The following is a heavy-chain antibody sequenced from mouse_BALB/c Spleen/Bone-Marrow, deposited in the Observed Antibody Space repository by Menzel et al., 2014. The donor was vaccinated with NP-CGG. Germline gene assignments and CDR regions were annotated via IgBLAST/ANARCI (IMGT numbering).Heavy chain of an antibody. J-gene: IGHJ2*01. D-gene: IGHD1-2*01. CDR1: GFSFSSYA. CDR3: ARARGVTTATPYYFDY. CDR2: ISGGGNS. Sequence: EVHLVESGGGLVEPGGSLKLSCAASGFSFSSYAVSWVRQTPEKRLEWVASISGGGNSYHSDNMKGRFTISRDNARNILYLQMSSLRSEDTAMYYCARARGVTTATPYYFDYWGQGTALTVSS. V-gene: IGHV5-6-5*01.